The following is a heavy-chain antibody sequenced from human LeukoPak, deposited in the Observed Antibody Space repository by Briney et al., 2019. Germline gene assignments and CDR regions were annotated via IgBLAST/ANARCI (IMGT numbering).Heavy chain of an antibody. CDR1: GGTFSSYA. CDR3: ARALEYSSSHYYYGMDV. V-gene: IGHV1-69*13. D-gene: IGHD6-6*01. Sequence: GASVKVSCKASGGTFSSYAISWVRQAPGQGLEWMGGIIPIFGTAKYAQKFQGRVTITADESTSTAYMELSSLRSEDTVVYYCARALEYSSSHYYYGMDVWGQGTTVTVSS. J-gene: IGHJ6*02. CDR2: IIPIFGTA.